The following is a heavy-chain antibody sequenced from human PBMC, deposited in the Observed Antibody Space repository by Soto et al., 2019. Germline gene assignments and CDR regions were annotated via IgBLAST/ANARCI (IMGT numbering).Heavy chain of an antibody. V-gene: IGHV4-59*01. J-gene: IGHJ6*03. CDR2: IYYSGST. D-gene: IGHD3-3*01. CDR3: ARSRRSDFWSGYSDYYYYMDV. CDR1: GGSISSYY. Sequence: SETLSLTCTVSGGSISSYYWSWIRQPPGKGLEWIGYIYYSGSTNYYPSLKSRVTISVDTSKNQFSLKLSSVTAADTAVYYCARSRRSDFWSGYSDYYYYMDVWGKGTTVTVSS.